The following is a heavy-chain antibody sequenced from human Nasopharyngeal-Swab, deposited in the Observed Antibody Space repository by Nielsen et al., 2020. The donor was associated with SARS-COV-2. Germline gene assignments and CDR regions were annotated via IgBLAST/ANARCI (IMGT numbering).Heavy chain of an antibody. J-gene: IGHJ5*02. CDR3: VRAWLQWFDH. D-gene: IGHD5-24*01. Sequence: WVRQAPGQGLEWMGIINPNSDYTKYAQKFQGRVTMTRDTSTSTVYMELSSLRSEDTAVYYCVRAWLQWFDHWGQGTLVTVSS. V-gene: IGHV1-46*03. CDR2: INPNSDYT.